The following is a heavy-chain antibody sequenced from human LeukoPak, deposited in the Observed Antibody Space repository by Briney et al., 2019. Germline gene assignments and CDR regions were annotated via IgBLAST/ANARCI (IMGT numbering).Heavy chain of an antibody. CDR3: AKAWGYPYYFDY. Sequence: GGSLRLSCAASGFTFSSYWMNWVRQAPGKGLEWVANIKQDGSEKYYVDSVKGRFIISRDNAKNSLYLQMNSLRAEDTAVYYCAKAWGYPYYFDYWGQGTLVTVSS. J-gene: IGHJ4*02. V-gene: IGHV3-7*01. CDR2: IKQDGSEK. CDR1: GFTFSSYW. D-gene: IGHD2-15*01.